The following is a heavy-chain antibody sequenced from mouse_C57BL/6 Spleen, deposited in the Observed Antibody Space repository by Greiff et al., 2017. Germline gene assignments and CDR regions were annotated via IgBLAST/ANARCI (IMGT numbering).Heavy chain of an antibody. V-gene: IGHV1-64*01. CDR1: GYTFTSYW. Sequence: QVQLQQPGAELVKPGASVTLSCKASGYTFTSYWMHWVKQRPEQGLEWIGMIHPNSGSTNYNEKFKSKATLTVDKSTSTAYMQLSSLTSEDTAVYYCAREAGSFDYWGQGTTLTVSS. CDR3: AREAGSFDY. J-gene: IGHJ2*01. CDR2: IHPNSGST.